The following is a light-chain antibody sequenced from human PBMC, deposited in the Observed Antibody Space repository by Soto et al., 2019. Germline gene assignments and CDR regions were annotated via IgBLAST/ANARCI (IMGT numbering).Light chain of an antibody. CDR3: QQSDNWPRT. CDR1: QGVNSN. CDR2: GAS. J-gene: IGKJ1*01. V-gene: IGKV3-15*01. Sequence: EIVMTQSPATLSVSPGERATLSCRASQGVNSNLAWYQQRPGQAPRLLIYGASTRATGIPARFSGSGSGTEFTLTISSLQSGDFAVYYCQQSDNWPRTFGQGTKVDIK.